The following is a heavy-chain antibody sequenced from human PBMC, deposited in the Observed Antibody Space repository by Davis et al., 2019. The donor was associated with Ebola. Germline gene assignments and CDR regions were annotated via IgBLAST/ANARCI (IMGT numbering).Heavy chain of an antibody. CDR2: IKQDGSNK. V-gene: IGHV3-7*01. D-gene: IGHD2-15*01. Sequence: GESLKISCAASGFTFSSYWMSWVRQAPGKGLEWVANIKQDGSNKYYADSVKGRFTISRDNSKNTLYLQMNSLRAEDTAVYYCAKCMGAADYYYYGMDVWGQGTTVTVSS. CDR3: AKCMGAADYYYYGMDV. CDR1: GFTFSSYW. J-gene: IGHJ6*02.